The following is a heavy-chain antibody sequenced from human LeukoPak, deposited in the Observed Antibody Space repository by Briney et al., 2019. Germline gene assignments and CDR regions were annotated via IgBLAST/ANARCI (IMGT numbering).Heavy chain of an antibody. J-gene: IGHJ6*02. Sequence: PGGSLRLSCSAFGFAFDKYAMNWVRQAPEKGLEWVSSIDSDSARTYYADSVKGRFTISRDNDKNTLYLQLNSLRGEDTAVYYCSVRLLLYGMDFWGQGTTVTVSS. CDR1: GFAFDKYA. CDR2: IDSDSART. CDR3: SVRLLLYGMDF. V-gene: IGHV3-23*01. D-gene: IGHD2-2*01.